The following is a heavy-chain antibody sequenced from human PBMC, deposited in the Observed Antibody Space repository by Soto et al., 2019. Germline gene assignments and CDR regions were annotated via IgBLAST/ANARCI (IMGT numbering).Heavy chain of an antibody. CDR1: GFTFSSYG. J-gene: IGHJ4*02. D-gene: IGHD3-10*01. Sequence: QVQLVESGGGVVQPGRSLRLSCAASGFTFSSYGMHWVRQAPGKGLEWVAVISYDGSNKYYADSVKGRFTISRDNSKNTLYLQMSRLRADDTAVYYCAKDIKDLGVISNYFDYWGQGTLVNVSS. CDR3: AKDIKDLGVISNYFDY. V-gene: IGHV3-30*18. CDR2: ISYDGSNK.